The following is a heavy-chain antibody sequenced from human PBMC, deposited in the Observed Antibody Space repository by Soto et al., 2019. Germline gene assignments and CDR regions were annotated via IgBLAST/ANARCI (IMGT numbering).Heavy chain of an antibody. CDR1: GGTFGSYA. J-gene: IGHJ4*02. CDR2: IIPIFGTA. Sequence: QVQLVQSGAEVKKPGSSVKVSCKASGGTFGSYAISWVRQAPGQGLEWMGGIIPIFGTANYAQKFQGRVTITADESTSTADMELSSLRSEDTAVYYCARDCVPDGSGCYYFDYWGQGTLGTVSS. D-gene: IGHD3-10*01. V-gene: IGHV1-69*01. CDR3: ARDCVPDGSGCYYFDY.